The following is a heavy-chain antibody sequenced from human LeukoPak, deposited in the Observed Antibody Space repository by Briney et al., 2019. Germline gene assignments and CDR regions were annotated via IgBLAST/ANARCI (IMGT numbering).Heavy chain of an antibody. CDR1: GGSISSSSYY. CDR3: ARRRGFSGPSPGARITIYPYYFDY. V-gene: IGHV4-39*07. CDR2: IYYSGIT. Sequence: SETLSLTCTVSGGSISSSSYYWGWIRQPPGKGLEWIGSIYYSGITNYNPSLKSRVTISVDTSKNQFSLKLSSVTDADTDVSYCARRRGFSGPSPGARITIYPYYFDYWGQGTLVTVSS. J-gene: IGHJ4*02. D-gene: IGHD3-9*01.